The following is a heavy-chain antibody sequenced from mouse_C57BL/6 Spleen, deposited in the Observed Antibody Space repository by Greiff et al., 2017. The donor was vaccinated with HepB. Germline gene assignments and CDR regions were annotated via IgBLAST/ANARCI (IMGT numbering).Heavy chain of an antibody. V-gene: IGHV1-64*01. CDR2: IHPNSGST. CDR1: GYTFTSYW. CDR3: ARGDYGSSYPYWYFDV. J-gene: IGHJ1*03. D-gene: IGHD1-1*01. Sequence: VQLQQPGAELVKPGASVKLSCKASGYTFTSYWMHWVKQRPGQGLEWIGMIHPNSGSTNYNEKFKSKATLTVDKSSSTAYMQLSSLTSEDSAVYYCARGDYGSSYPYWYFDVWGTGTTVTVSS.